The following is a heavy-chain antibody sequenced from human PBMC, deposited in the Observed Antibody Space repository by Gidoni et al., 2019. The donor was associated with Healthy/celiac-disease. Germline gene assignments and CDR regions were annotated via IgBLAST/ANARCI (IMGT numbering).Heavy chain of an antibody. CDR3: ARGVAYSSGWYRAGYYYGMDV. CDR2: TYYRSKWYN. D-gene: IGHD6-19*01. Sequence: QVQLQQSGPGLVKPSQTLSLTCAISGDSVSSNSAAWNWIRQSPSRGLEWLGRTYYRSKWYNDYAVSVKSRITINPDTSKNQFSLQLNSVTPEDTAVYYCARGVAYSSGWYRAGYYYGMDVWGQGTTVTVSS. CDR1: GDSVSSNSAA. J-gene: IGHJ6*02. V-gene: IGHV6-1*01.